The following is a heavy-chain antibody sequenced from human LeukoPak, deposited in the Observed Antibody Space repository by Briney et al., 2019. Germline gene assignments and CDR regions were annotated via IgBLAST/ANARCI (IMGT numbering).Heavy chain of an antibody. D-gene: IGHD1-14*01. CDR3: ARQQEPPMADY. V-gene: IGHV1-18*01. Sequence: ASVKVSCKASGYTFTSYGITWVRQAPGQGLEWMGWISTDNGNANYAQKLQGRVTMTTDTSTSTAYMELRSLRSDDTAVYYCARQQEPPMADYWGQGTLVTVST. CDR2: ISTDNGNA. J-gene: IGHJ4*02. CDR1: GYTFTSYG.